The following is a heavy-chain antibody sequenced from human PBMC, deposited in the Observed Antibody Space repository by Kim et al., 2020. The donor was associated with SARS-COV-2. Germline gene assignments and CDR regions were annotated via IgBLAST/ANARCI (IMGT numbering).Heavy chain of an antibody. V-gene: IGHV3-7*03. CDR1: GFTFSSYC. Sequence: GGSLRLSCAASGFTFSSYCMSWVRQAPEKGLEWVANIKQDGSENNYVDSVKGRFTISRDNAKNSLDLQMNSLRDEDTAVYYCTVGGSYGYSPVYYWGQGTLVTVSS. D-gene: IGHD5-18*01. CDR3: TVGGSYGYSPVYY. J-gene: IGHJ4*02. CDR2: IKQDGSEN.